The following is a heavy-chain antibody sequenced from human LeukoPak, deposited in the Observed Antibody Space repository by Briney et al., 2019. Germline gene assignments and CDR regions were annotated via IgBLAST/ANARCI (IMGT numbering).Heavy chain of an antibody. Sequence: SVKVSCKASGGTFSSYAISWVRQAPGQGLEWMGGIIPIFGTANYAQKFQGRVTITTDESTSTAYMELSSLRSEDTAVYYCARGKGFWSGSWDAFDIWGQGTMVTVSS. D-gene: IGHD3-3*01. CDR1: GGTFSSYA. CDR2: IIPIFGTA. V-gene: IGHV1-69*05. CDR3: ARGKGFWSGSWDAFDI. J-gene: IGHJ3*02.